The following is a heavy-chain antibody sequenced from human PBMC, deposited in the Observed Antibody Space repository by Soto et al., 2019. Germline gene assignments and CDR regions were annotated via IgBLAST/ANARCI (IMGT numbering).Heavy chain of an antibody. CDR1: GYTFTGYY. D-gene: IGHD5-12*01. CDR2: INPNSGGT. V-gene: IGHV1-2*02. Sequence: ASVKVSCNASGYTFTGYYMHWLRQAPGQGLEWMGWINPNSGGTNYAQKFQGRVTMTRDTSISTAYMELSRLRSDDTAVYYCAREGHIVATMVYYYYYGMDVWGQGTTVTVSS. CDR3: AREGHIVATMVYYYYYGMDV. J-gene: IGHJ6*02.